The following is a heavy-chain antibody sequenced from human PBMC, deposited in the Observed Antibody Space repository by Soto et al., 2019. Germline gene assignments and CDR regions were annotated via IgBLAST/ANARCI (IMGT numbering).Heavy chain of an antibody. CDR1: GFTFSSYG. Sequence: QVQLVESGGGVVQPGRSLRLSCAASGFTFSSYGMHWVRQAPGKGLEWVAVLSYDGSNKYYADSVKGRFTISRDNSKNTLYLQMNSLRAEDTAVYYCAKEEPNTANRYVSHPLHYWGQGTLVTVSS. CDR3: AKEEPNTANRYVSHPLHY. V-gene: IGHV3-30*18. CDR2: LSYDGSNK. D-gene: IGHD5-18*01. J-gene: IGHJ4*02.